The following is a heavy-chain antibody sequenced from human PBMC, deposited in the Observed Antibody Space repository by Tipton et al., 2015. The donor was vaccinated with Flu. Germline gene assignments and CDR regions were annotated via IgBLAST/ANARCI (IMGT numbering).Heavy chain of an antibody. Sequence: TLSPTCTVSGGSISSGSYYWSWIRQPAGKGLEWIGRIYTSGSTNYNPSLKSRVTISVDTSKNQFSLKLSSVTAADTAVYYCAREGDSSGHDAFDIWGQGTMVTVSS. J-gene: IGHJ3*02. CDR1: GGSISSGSYY. CDR2: IYTSGST. D-gene: IGHD3-22*01. CDR3: AREGDSSGHDAFDI. V-gene: IGHV4-61*02.